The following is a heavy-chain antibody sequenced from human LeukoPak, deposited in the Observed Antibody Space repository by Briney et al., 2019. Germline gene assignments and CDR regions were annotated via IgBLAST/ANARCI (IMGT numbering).Heavy chain of an antibody. Sequence: ASVKVSCKASGYTFTSYGISWVRQAPGQGLEWMGWISAYNGNTNYAQKLQGRVTMTTDTSTSTAYMELRSLRSDDTAVYYCARSHGTMVRGAVPYGMDVWGQGTTVTVSS. V-gene: IGHV1-18*01. CDR2: ISAYNGNT. J-gene: IGHJ6*02. D-gene: IGHD3-10*01. CDR1: GYTFTSYG. CDR3: ARSHGTMVRGAVPYGMDV.